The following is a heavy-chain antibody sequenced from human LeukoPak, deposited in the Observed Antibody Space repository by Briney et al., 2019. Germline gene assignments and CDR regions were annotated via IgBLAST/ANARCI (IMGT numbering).Heavy chain of an antibody. J-gene: IGHJ6*04. D-gene: IGHD3-10*01. CDR3: ARRFDV. Sequence: GGSLRLSCAASGFTFSSFEMNWVRQTPGRGLEWISYISGSGSIIYYADSVRGRFTISRDNAKNSLYLQMNSLRGEDTALYYCARRFDVWGKGTTVTVSS. CDR1: GFTFSSFE. CDR2: ISGSGSII. V-gene: IGHV3-48*03.